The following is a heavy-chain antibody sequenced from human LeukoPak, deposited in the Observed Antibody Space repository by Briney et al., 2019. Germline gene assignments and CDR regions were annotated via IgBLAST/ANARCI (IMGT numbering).Heavy chain of an antibody. J-gene: IGHJ5*01. CDR3: AKESTVTPGNVNWFDS. CDR1: GFTFSNYG. Sequence: PGGSLRLSCAASGFTFSNYGMSWVRQAPGKGLEWVSTSGSGGSTYYADSVKGRFTISRDNSKNTLYLQMKSLRAEDTAVYYCAKESTVTPGNVNWFDSWGQGTLVTVSS. D-gene: IGHD4-17*01. V-gene: IGHV3-23*01. CDR2: SGSGGST.